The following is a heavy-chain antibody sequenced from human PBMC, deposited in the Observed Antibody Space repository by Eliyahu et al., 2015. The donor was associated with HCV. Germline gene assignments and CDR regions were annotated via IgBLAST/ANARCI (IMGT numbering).Heavy chain of an antibody. CDR2: ISWNSGSI. D-gene: IGHD3-10*01. CDR1: GFXXXDYA. Sequence: EVQLVESGGGLVQPGRSLRLSCAASGFXXXDYAMHWVRQAPGKGLEWVSGISWNSGSIGYADSVKGRFTISRDNAKNSLYLQMNSLRAEDMALYYCAKDTVVRGDYYYGMDVWGQGTTVTVSS. J-gene: IGHJ6*02. CDR3: AKDTVVRGDYYYGMDV. V-gene: IGHV3-9*03.